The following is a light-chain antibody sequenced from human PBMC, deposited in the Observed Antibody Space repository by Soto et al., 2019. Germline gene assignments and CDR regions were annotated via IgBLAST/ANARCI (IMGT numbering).Light chain of an antibody. CDR3: QRYGSSQWT. CDR1: QSISNSY. V-gene: IGKV3-20*01. Sequence: EIVLTQSPGTLSLSPGERATLSCRASQSISNSYLAWYQQKPGQAPRLLIFGASSRATGIPDRFSGSGSATDFSLTITRLEPEDFAVYYCQRYGSSQWTFGQGTKVDIK. CDR2: GAS. J-gene: IGKJ1*01.